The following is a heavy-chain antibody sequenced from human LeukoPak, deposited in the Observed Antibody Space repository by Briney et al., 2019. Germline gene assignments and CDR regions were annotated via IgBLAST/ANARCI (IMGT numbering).Heavy chain of an antibody. Sequence: SETLSLTCTVSGGSISGYYWSWIRQPPGKGLEWIGYIYYSGSTNYNPSLKSRVTISVDTSKNQFSLKLSSVTAADTAVYYCARDSRSGSYFPDYYYGMDVWGQGTTVTVSS. CDR1: GGSISGYY. CDR3: ARDSRSGSYFPDYYYGMDV. V-gene: IGHV4-59*01. D-gene: IGHD3-10*01. CDR2: IYYSGST. J-gene: IGHJ6*02.